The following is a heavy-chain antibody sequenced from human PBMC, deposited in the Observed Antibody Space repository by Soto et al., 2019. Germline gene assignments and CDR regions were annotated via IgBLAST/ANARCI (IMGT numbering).Heavy chain of an antibody. D-gene: IGHD6-19*01. J-gene: IGHJ4*02. CDR2: IYWDDDK. V-gene: IGHV2-5*02. CDR3: AHIVVAGLGYYFDY. Sequence: QITLKESGPTLVKPTQTLTLTCTFSGFSLSSTRMAVGWIRQPPGKALEWLALIYWDDDKRYSQFLKSRLTTTKDTSKNQVVLTMSNMDPVDTARYYCAHIVVAGLGYYFDYWGQGTLVTVSS. CDR1: GFSLSSTRMA.